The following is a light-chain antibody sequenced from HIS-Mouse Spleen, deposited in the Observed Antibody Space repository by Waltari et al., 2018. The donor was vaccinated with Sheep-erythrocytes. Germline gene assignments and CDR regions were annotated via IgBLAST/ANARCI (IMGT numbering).Light chain of an antibody. J-gene: IGLJ3*02. V-gene: IGLV2-11*01. CDR1: SSDVGGYKY. CDR3: CSYAGSYTWV. CDR2: DVS. Sequence: QSALTQPRSGSGSPGQSVTIPCPGTSSDVGGYKYVSWYQQHPGKAPKLMIYDVSKRPSGVPDRFSGSKSGNTATLTISGLQAEDEADYYCCSYAGSYTWVFGGGTKLTVL.